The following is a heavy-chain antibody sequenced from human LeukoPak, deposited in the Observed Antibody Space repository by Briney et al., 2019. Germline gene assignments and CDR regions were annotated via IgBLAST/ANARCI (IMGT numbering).Heavy chain of an antibody. J-gene: IGHJ4*02. CDR1: GFTFRDYW. Sequence: GGSLRLSXGVSGFTFRDYWMNWVRQAPGKGLEWVASIKQDGSEKYYVDSVKGRFTISRDNAKNSLYLQMNSLRAEDTAVYYCARGRFWSGYLYYFDYWGQGTLVTVSS. CDR2: IKQDGSEK. D-gene: IGHD3-3*01. CDR3: ARGRFWSGYLYYFDY. V-gene: IGHV3-7*01.